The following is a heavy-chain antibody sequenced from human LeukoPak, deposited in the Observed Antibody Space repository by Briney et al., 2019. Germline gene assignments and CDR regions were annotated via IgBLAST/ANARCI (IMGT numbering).Heavy chain of an antibody. D-gene: IGHD3-22*01. CDR3: ARATTDYDSSGYYPDYFDC. J-gene: IGHJ4*02. V-gene: IGHV4-31*03. CDR2: IYYSGST. CDR1: GGSISRGGYY. Sequence: SQTLSLTCTLSGGSISRGGYYCSWIRQHRRKGLGWIGYIYYSGSTYYTPSLKCRVTISVDASINQSSWNLSSVNAAVTAVYYCARATTDYDSSGYYPDYFDCWGQGTLVTVSS.